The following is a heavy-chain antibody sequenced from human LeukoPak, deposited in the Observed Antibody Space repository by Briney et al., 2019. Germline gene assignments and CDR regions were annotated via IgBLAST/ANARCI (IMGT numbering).Heavy chain of an antibody. V-gene: IGHV3-30*03. D-gene: IGHD3-10*01. CDR2: ISYDGSNK. CDR3: ARDGYYYGSGSYYKVDFDY. J-gene: IGHJ4*02. Sequence: PGGSLRLSCAASGFTFSSYGMHWVRQAPGKGLEWVAVISYDGSNKYYADSVKGRFTISRDNSKNTLYLQMNSLRAEDTAVYYCARDGYYYGSGSYYKVDFDYWGQGTLVTVSS. CDR1: GFTFSSYG.